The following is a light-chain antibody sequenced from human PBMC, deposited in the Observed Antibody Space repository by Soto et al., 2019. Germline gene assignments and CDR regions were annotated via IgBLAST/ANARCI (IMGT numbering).Light chain of an antibody. CDR3: QQYNNWPLT. CDR1: LSVGSN. J-gene: IGKJ4*01. Sequence: EIVMTQSPATLSVSPGERATLSCRASLSVGSNLAWYQQRPGQAPRLLIYGASTRATAIPARFSGSGSATEFTLTISSLQSEDFAVYYCQQYNNWPLTFGGGTKVEIK. V-gene: IGKV3-15*01. CDR2: GAS.